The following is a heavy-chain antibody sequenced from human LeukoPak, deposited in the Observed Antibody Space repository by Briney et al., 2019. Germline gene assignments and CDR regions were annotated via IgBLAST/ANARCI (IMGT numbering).Heavy chain of an antibody. CDR1: GFTFSNYA. Sequence: PGRSLRLSCAASGFTFSNYAMHWVRQAPGKGLEWVAVISYDGSNKNYGDSVKGRFTISRDNSKNTVYLQMNSLRAEDTAVYYCARGSLRGDYGDYDSDAFDIWGQGTMVTVSS. D-gene: IGHD3-22*01. CDR3: ARGSLRGDYGDYDSDAFDI. CDR2: ISYDGSNK. J-gene: IGHJ3*02. V-gene: IGHV3-30*04.